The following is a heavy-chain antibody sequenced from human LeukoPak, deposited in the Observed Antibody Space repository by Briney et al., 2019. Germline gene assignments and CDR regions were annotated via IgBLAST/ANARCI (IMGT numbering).Heavy chain of an antibody. CDR1: RASISGYY. V-gene: IGHV4-59*01. J-gene: IGHJ4*02. Sequence: SETLSLTCTVSRASISGYYWSWIRQPPGKGLEWIGYIYYSGSTNYNPSLKSRVTISVDTSKNQFSLALSSVTAADTAVYYCARGDGYNRYWGQGTLVTVSS. CDR2: IYYSGST. CDR3: ARGDGYNRY. D-gene: IGHD5-24*01.